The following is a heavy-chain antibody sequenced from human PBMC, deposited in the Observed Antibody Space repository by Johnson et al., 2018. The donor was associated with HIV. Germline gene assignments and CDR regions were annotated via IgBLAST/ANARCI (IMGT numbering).Heavy chain of an antibody. CDR2: INWNGDST. J-gene: IGHJ3*02. Sequence: MQLVESGGGVVRPGGSLRLSCAASGFRFDDYGMTWVRQAPGKGLEWVPGINWNGDSTGFAAAVTGRFTISRDNAKNSLYLQMNSLRAEDTAVYYCAERSPILRAFDIWGQGTMVTVSS. V-gene: IGHV3-20*04. CDR3: AERSPILRAFDI. CDR1: GFRFDDYG.